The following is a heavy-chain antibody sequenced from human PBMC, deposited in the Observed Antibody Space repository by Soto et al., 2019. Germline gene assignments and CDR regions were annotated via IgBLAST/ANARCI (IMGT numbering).Heavy chain of an antibody. CDR3: AKYYYDRSGSPLAFDY. CDR2: ISGSGGTT. D-gene: IGHD3-22*01. Sequence: GGALRLSCAASGFTFSKYALSWVRQAPGKGLEWVSAISGSGGTTHYADSVKGRVTISRDNSKDTVFLQMNSLRAEDTAVYSCAKYYYDRSGSPLAFDYWGQGTLVTVSS. J-gene: IGHJ4*02. V-gene: IGHV3-23*01. CDR1: GFTFSKYA.